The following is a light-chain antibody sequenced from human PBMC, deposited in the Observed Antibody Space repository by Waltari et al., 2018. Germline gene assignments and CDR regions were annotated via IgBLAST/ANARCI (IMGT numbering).Light chain of an antibody. CDR3: QQYYSTPPWT. CDR2: AAS. V-gene: IGKV1-NL1*01. CDR1: QGISNS. Sequence: DLQMTHSPSSLSASVGDRVTITCRASQGISNSLAWYQQKPGKAPKLLLYAASRLESGVPSRFSGSGSGTDDTLTISSLQPEDFATYYCQQYYSTPPWTFGQGTKVEIK. J-gene: IGKJ1*01.